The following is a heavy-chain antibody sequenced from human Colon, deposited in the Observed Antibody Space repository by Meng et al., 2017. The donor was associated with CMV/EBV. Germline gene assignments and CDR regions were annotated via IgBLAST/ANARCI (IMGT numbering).Heavy chain of an antibody. CDR2: ILNDGMSK. Sequence: QGQLGESGGGVFQPGGSLRLSCAASGFTFSAYGMHWVPQAPGKGLEWVTFILNDGMSKYYADSVKGRFTISRDNSKNILYLQINGLRNEDTAVYYCLRDSWTDWGQGTLVTVSS. D-gene: IGHD3/OR15-3a*01. CDR3: LRDSWTD. V-gene: IGHV3-30*02. J-gene: IGHJ4*02. CDR1: GFTFSAYG.